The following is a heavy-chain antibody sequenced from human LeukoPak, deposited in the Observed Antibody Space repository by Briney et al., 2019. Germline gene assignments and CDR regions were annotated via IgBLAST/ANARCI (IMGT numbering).Heavy chain of an antibody. CDR2: ISGSGGST. CDR3: AKGLQTADY. Sequence: GGSLRLSCAASGFSLSSYAMSWVRQAPGKGLEWVSSISGSGGSTYCADSVKGRFTISRDNSKNTLYLQMNSLRAEDTAVYYCAKGLQTADYWGQGTLVTVSS. J-gene: IGHJ4*02. CDR1: GFSLSSYA. D-gene: IGHD5-24*01. V-gene: IGHV3-23*01.